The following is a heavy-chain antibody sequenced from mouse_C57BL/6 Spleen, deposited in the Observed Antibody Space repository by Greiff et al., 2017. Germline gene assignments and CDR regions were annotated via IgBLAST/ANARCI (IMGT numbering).Heavy chain of an antibody. D-gene: IGHD2-4*01. CDR3: TDYDYDHLFAY. J-gene: IGHJ3*01. V-gene: IGHV14-1*01. Sequence: VQLQQSGAELVRPGASVKLSCTASGFNIKDYYMHWVKQRPEQGLEWIGRIDPEDGDTEYAPKFQGKATMTADTSSNTAYLQLSSLTSEDTAVYYCTDYDYDHLFAYWGQGTLVTVSA. CDR2: IDPEDGDT. CDR1: GFNIKDYY.